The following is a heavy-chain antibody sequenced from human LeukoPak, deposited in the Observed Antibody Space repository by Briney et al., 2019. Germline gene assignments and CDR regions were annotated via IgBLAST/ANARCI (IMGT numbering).Heavy chain of an antibody. Sequence: GGSLRLSCAASGFTFDDYAMHWVRQAPGKGLEWVSGISWNSGSIGYADSVKGRFTISRDNAKNSLYLQMNSLRAEDTAVYYCARDSYGSGSYYRIDYWGQGTLVTVSS. CDR3: ARDSYGSGSYYRIDY. D-gene: IGHD3-10*01. CDR2: ISWNSGSI. J-gene: IGHJ4*02. CDR1: GFTFDDYA. V-gene: IGHV3-9*01.